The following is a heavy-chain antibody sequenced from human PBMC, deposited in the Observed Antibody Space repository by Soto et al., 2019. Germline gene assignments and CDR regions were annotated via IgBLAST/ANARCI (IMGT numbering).Heavy chain of an antibody. CDR1: GFTFSTYA. Sequence: PGGSLRLSCAASGFTFSTYAMTWVRQAPGKGLEWVSIISSSGDGTYYVDSVKGRFTISRDNSRNTLSLQVNSLRAEDTAVYYCAKNGDFWSWGMDVWGQGTTVTVSS. CDR3: AKNGDFWSWGMDV. CDR2: ISSSGDGT. V-gene: IGHV3-23*01. J-gene: IGHJ6*02. D-gene: IGHD3-3*01.